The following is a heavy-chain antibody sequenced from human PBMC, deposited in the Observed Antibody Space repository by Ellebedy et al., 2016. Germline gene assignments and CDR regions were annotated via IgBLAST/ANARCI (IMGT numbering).Heavy chain of an antibody. CDR1: GFSVRTYH. V-gene: IGHV3-53*04. D-gene: IGHD1-14*01. J-gene: IGHJ3*02. CDR3: ARSPNNGIDAFDI. Sequence: GESLKISXAASGFSVRTYHMTWVRQAPGKGLEWVSLIYDNRITIYADSLRGRFTLSRHNSKNMVFLHMAALTTDDTAVYYCARSPNNGIDAFDIWGPGTTVTV. CDR2: IYDNRIT.